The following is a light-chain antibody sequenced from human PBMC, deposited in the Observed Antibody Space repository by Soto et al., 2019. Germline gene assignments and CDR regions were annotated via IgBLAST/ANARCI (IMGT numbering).Light chain of an antibody. V-gene: IGKV3-20*01. CDR1: PSVSTNY. Sequence: EIVLTQSPGTLSLSPGERATVSCRASPSVSTNYLAWYQQKPGQAPTLLVYSTSSRATGIPDRFSGSGSGTDFTLTISRLEPEDFAVYYCQQYVSSPFTFGPGTKVGMK. J-gene: IGKJ3*01. CDR2: STS. CDR3: QQYVSSPFT.